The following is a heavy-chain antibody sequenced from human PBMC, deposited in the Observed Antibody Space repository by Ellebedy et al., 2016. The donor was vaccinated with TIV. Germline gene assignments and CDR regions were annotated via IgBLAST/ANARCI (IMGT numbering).Heavy chain of an antibody. Sequence: ASVKVSXXASGYTFTGYYMHWVRQAPGQGLEWMGWINPNSGGTNYAQKFQGRVTMTRDTSTSTLYLELSSLTSEDTAVYYCARLKGRDALWGQGTLVTVSS. CDR1: GYTFTGYY. CDR2: INPNSGGT. J-gene: IGHJ4*02. CDR3: ARLKGRDAL. V-gene: IGHV1-2*02. D-gene: IGHD3-10*01.